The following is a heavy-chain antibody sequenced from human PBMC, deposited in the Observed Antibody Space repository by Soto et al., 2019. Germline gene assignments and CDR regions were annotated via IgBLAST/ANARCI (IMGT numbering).Heavy chain of an antibody. CDR3: AREVTVTTGSSPYYYYYGIDV. CDR1: GFTFSSYS. CDR2: ISSSSSYI. J-gene: IGHJ6*02. V-gene: IGHV3-21*01. D-gene: IGHD4-17*01. Sequence: EVQLVESGGGLVKPGGSLRLSCAASGFTFSSYSMNWVRQAQGKGLEWVSSISSSSSYIYYADSVKGRFTISRDNAKNSRYLQRNSLSAEDTAVYYCAREVTVTTGSSPYYYYYGIDVWGQGTTVTVSS.